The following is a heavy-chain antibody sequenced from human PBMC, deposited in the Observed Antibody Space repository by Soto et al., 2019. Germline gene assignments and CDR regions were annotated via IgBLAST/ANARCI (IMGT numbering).Heavy chain of an antibody. V-gene: IGHV3-53*01. CDR3: ARYYDYSGGTSGGMDV. Sequence: DVQVVESGGGLIQPGGXXXXXXXXXXXXVXNNXXXWVRQGPGKGLEWVSTIYRGDSTYYADSVKGRFTISRDNSNNTLYLLMNSLRTEDTAVYYCARYYDYSGGTSGGMDVWGQGTTVTVSS. CDR1: XXXVXNNX. J-gene: IGHJ6*01. D-gene: IGHD3-22*01. CDR2: IYRGDST.